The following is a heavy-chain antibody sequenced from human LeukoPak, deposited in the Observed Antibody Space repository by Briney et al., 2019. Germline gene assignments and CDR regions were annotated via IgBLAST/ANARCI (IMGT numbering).Heavy chain of an antibody. D-gene: IGHD2-2*01. Sequence: ASVKVSCKASGYTFTGYYMHWVRQAPGQGLEWMGIINPSGGSTSYAQKSQGRVTMTRDMSTSTVYMELSSLRSEDTAVYYCASGYCSSTSCYSAFDYWGQGTLVTVSS. V-gene: IGHV1-46*01. CDR3: ASGYCSSTSCYSAFDY. J-gene: IGHJ4*02. CDR1: GYTFTGYY. CDR2: INPSGGST.